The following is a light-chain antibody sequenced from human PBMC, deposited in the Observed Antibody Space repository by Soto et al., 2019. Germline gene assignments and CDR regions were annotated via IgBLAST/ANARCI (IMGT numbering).Light chain of an antibody. CDR2: AAS. CDR1: QSITTY. Sequence: DIQMTQPPSSLSASVGDRVTITCRASQSITTYLNWYRQKPGKAPKLLIYAASSLQSGVPSRFSGSGSGTDFTLTISSLQPEDFATYYCQQANSFPLTFGGGTKVHIK. J-gene: IGKJ4*01. CDR3: QQANSFPLT. V-gene: IGKV1-39*01.